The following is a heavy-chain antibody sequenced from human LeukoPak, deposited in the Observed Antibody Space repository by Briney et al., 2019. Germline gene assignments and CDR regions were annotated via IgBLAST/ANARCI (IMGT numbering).Heavy chain of an antibody. CDR1: GFTFRSHG. CDR3: AGDRATSYFDY. J-gene: IGHJ4*02. D-gene: IGHD1-26*01. V-gene: IGHV3-33*01. Sequence: GTSLRLSCAASGFTFRSHGMHWVRQAPGRGLEWVAFIWYDGSNKYYTDSVKGRFTISRDNSKNTLYLQMNSLRAEDTAVYYCAGDRATSYFDYWGQGALVTISS. CDR2: IWYDGSNK.